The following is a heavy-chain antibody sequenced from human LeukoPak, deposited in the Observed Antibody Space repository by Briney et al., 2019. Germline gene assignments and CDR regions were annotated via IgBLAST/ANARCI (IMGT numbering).Heavy chain of an antibody. CDR1: GFTLSSYA. CDR2: ISGSGGST. D-gene: IGHD3-3*01. J-gene: IGHJ3*02. V-gene: IGHV3-23*01. Sequence: PGGSLRLSCAASGFTLSSYAMSWVRQAPGKGLEWVSAISGSGGSTYYADSVKGRFTISRDNSKNTLYLQMNSLRAEDTAVYYCASSYDFWSGYYYRYDAFDIWGQGTMVTVSS. CDR3: ASSYDFWSGYYYRYDAFDI.